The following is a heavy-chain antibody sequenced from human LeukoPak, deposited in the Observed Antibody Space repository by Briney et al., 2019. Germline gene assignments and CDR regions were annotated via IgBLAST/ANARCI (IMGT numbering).Heavy chain of an antibody. CDR1: GGSISSYY. CDR2: IYTSGST. CDR3: ARASDDFWSGYYSDTAPVFDY. D-gene: IGHD3-3*01. J-gene: IGHJ4*02. V-gene: IGHV4-4*07. Sequence: SETLSLTCTVSGGSISSYYWSWIRQPAGKGLEWIGRIYTSGSTNYNPSLKSRVTMSVDTSKNQFSLKLSSVTAADTAVYYCARASDDFWSGYYSDTAPVFDYWGQGTLVAVSS.